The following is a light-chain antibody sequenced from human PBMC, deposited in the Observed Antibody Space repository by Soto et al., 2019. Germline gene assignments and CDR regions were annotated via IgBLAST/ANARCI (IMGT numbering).Light chain of an antibody. CDR3: QTWGTGIHYV. CDR2: LNSDGSH. V-gene: IGLV4-69*01. Sequence: VVTQSPSASASLGASVKLTCTLSSGHSSYAIAWHQQQPEKGPRYLMKLNSDGSHSKGDGIPDRFSGSSSGAERYLTISSLQSEDEADYYCQTWGTGIHYVFGTGNKLTVL. CDR1: SGHSSYA. J-gene: IGLJ1*01.